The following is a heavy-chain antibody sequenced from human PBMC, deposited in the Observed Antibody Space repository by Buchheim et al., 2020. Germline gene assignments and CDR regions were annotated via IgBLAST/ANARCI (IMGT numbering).Heavy chain of an antibody. CDR2: INHSGST. Sequence: QVQLQQWGAGLLKPSETLSLTCAVYGGSFSGYYWSWIRQPPGKGLEWIGEINHSGSTNYNPSLKSRVTISVATSKNQFSLKLSSVTAADTAVYYCARGKTIFGVVICSTNRPYYFDYWGQGTL. D-gene: IGHD3-3*01. CDR1: GGSFSGYY. V-gene: IGHV4-34*01. CDR3: ARGKTIFGVVICSTNRPYYFDY. J-gene: IGHJ4*02.